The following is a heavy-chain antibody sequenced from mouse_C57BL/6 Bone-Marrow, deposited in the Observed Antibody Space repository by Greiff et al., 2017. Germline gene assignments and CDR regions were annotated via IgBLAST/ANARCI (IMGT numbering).Heavy chain of an antibody. CDR2: ILPGSGST. D-gene: IGHD3-2*02. Sequence: VQLQQSGAELMKPGASVKLSCKATGYTFTGYWIEWVKQRPGHGLEWIGEILPGSGSTNYNEKFKGKATFTADTSSNPAYMQLSSLTTEDSAIYYGARGSSGYGWFAYWGQGTLVTVSA. J-gene: IGHJ3*01. CDR1: GYTFTGYW. CDR3: ARGSSGYGWFAY. V-gene: IGHV1-9*01.